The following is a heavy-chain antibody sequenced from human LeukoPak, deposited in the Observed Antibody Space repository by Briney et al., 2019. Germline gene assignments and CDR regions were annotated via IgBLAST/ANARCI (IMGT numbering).Heavy chain of an antibody. V-gene: IGHV3-7*05. CDR3: ARGTNWAFDS. CDR1: GFTFSTYW. D-gene: IGHD7-27*01. CDR2: IKQDGSEQ. Sequence: PGGSLRLSCVVSGFTFSTYWMSWVRQAPGKGLQWVANIKQDGSEQYYVDSVKGRFTISRDNAKNSLYLQMNSLRAEDTAVYYCARGTNWAFDSWSQGTLVTVSS. J-gene: IGHJ4*02.